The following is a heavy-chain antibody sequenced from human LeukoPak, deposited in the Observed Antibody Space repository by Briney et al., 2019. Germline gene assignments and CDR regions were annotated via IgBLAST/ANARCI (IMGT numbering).Heavy chain of an antibody. CDR3: ARGMGGDYGSGTFFDL. CDR2: ISSGGDTK. D-gene: IGHD3-10*01. CDR1: EFVFSDYY. J-gene: IGHJ4*02. V-gene: IGHV3-11*01. Sequence: PGGSLRLSCAASEFVFSDYYMSWVRHAPGKGLEWVSYISSGGDTKYYADSVKGRFTISRDNAKNSLYLQMNNLRAEDTAVYYCARGMGGDYGSGTFFDLWGRGNMVTVSS.